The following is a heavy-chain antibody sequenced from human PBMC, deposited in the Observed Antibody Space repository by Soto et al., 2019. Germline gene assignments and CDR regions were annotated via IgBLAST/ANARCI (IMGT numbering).Heavy chain of an antibody. Sequence: VASVKVSCKASGYTFTGYYMHWVRQAPGQGLEWMGWINPNSGGTNYAQKFQGWVTMTRDTSISTAYMELSRLRSDDTAVYYCATSSLGSGSYSPIHYYYYGMDVWGQGTTVTVSS. J-gene: IGHJ6*02. V-gene: IGHV1-2*04. CDR3: ATSSLGSGSYSPIHYYYYGMDV. CDR2: INPNSGGT. CDR1: GYTFTGYY. D-gene: IGHD3-10*01.